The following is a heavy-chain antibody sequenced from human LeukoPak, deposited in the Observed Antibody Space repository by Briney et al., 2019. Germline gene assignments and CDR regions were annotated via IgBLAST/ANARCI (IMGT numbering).Heavy chain of an antibody. V-gene: IGHV3-7*04. J-gene: IGHJ4*02. CDR2: IKQDGSEK. D-gene: IGHD3-10*01. CDR3: SRGYSGGFDY. CDR1: GVTFSSYW. Sequence: GGSLRLSCAVSGVTFSSYWMSWVRQAPGKGLEWVANIKQDGSEKYYVDSVKGRFTISRDNAKNTLFLQMNSLRAEDTAVYYCSRGYSGGFDYWGQGTLVTVSS.